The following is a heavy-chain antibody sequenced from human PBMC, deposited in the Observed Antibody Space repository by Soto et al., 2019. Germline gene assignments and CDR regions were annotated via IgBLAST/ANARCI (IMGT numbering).Heavy chain of an antibody. J-gene: IGHJ5*02. CDR2: IYWDDDK. CDR1: GFSLTTRGVG. V-gene: IGHV2-5*02. D-gene: IGHD3-3*01. Sequence: SGPTLVNPTQTLTLTCTFSGFSLTTRGVGVGWIRQPPGKALECLALIYWDDDKRYSPSLQSRLSITKDTSKNQVVLTMTNMDPVKTATYCGGRDTGYCTDWWFDPWGQGTLVTVSS. CDR3: GRDTGYCTDWWFDP.